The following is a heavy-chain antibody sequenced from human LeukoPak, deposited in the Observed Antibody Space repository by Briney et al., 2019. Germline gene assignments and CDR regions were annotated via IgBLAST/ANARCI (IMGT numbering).Heavy chain of an antibody. Sequence: ASVKVSCKASGYTFTSYGISWVRQAPGQGLEWMGWISAYNGNTNYAQKLQGRVTMNTDTSTSTAYMELRSLRSDDPAVYYCASSYDYVWGSYRSYFDYWGQGTLVTVSS. CDR2: ISAYNGNT. J-gene: IGHJ4*02. V-gene: IGHV1-18*01. CDR1: GYTFTSYG. D-gene: IGHD3-16*02. CDR3: ASSYDYVWGSYRSYFDY.